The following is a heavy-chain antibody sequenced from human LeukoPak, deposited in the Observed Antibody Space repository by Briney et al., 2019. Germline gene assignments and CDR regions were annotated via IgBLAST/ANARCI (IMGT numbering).Heavy chain of an antibody. J-gene: IGHJ4*02. CDR2: IMPLFGTA. CDR1: GGTFNNSA. V-gene: IGHV1-69*05. D-gene: IGHD4-17*01. CDR3: ARDLGYGDYMFDY. Sequence: SVKVSCKTSGGTFNNSAISWVRQAPGQGLEWLGGIMPLFGTAGYAQKFQGRVTITKDESTRTVYLELTSLTSDDTAVYYCARDLGYGDYMFDYWGQGTLVTVSS.